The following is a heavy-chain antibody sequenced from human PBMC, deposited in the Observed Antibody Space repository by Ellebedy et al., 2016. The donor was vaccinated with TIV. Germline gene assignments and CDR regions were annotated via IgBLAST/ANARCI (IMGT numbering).Heavy chain of an antibody. V-gene: IGHV3-23*01. Sequence: PGGSLRLSCAASGSTFSDYVMAWVRQVPGKGLEWVSAVSESDGRTFYADSVKGRFTISRDNSKNTLFLQMNSLTAGDTAVYYCTKRADNWGFFDYWGQGTLVTVSS. CDR2: VSESDGRT. D-gene: IGHD1-1*01. CDR1: GSTFSDYV. CDR3: TKRADNWGFFDY. J-gene: IGHJ4*02.